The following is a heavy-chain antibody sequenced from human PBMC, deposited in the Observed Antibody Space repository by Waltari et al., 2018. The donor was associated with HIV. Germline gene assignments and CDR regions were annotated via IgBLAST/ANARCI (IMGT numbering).Heavy chain of an antibody. CDR3: AKDDGYNWDYYFDY. J-gene: IGHJ4*02. Sequence: EVQLLESGGGLVQPGGSLRLSCAASGFTFQTYALSWVRQSPGKGLEWVSAISGNGDSTYYADAGKGRFTISRDNSKNTLYLQLNSLRAEDTAVYYCAKDDGYNWDYYFDYWGQGTLVTVSS. CDR1: GFTFQTYA. V-gene: IGHV3-23*01. CDR2: ISGNGDST. D-gene: IGHD1-7*01.